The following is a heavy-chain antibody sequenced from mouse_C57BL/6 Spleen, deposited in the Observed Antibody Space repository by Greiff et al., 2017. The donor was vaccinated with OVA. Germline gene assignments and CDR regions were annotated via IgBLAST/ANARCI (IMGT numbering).Heavy chain of an antibody. Sequence: EVKVEESGPGLVKPSQSLSLTCSVTGYSITSGYYWNWIRQFPGNKLEWMGYISYDGSNNYNPSLKNRISITRDTSKNQFFLKLNSVTTEDTATYYCARDFDVWGTGTTVTVSS. CDR3: ARDFDV. J-gene: IGHJ1*03. CDR1: GYSITSGYY. CDR2: ISYDGSN. V-gene: IGHV3-6*01.